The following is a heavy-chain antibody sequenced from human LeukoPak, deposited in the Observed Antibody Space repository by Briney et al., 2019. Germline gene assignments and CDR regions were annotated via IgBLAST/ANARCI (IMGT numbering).Heavy chain of an antibody. CDR3: ASSGGSSGWYGSDY. J-gene: IGHJ4*02. D-gene: IGHD6-19*01. CDR2: IYHSGST. V-gene: IGHV4-38-2*02. Sequence: SETLSLTCTVSGYSISSGYYWGWIRQPPGKGLEWIGSIYHSGSTYYNPSLKSRVTISVDTSKNQFSLKLSSVTAADTAVYYCASSGGSSGWYGSDYWGQGTLVTVSS. CDR1: GYSISSGYY.